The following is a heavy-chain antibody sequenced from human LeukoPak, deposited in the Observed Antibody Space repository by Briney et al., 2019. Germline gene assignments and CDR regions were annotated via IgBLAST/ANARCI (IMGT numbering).Heavy chain of an antibody. V-gene: IGHV4-59*01. CDR3: ARAPEIAAAHDY. J-gene: IGHJ4*02. CDR1: GGSISSYY. CDR2: ISYSGST. D-gene: IGHD6-13*01. Sequence: SETLSLTCTVSGGSISSYYWNWIRQPPGKGLEWIGYISYSGSTNYNPSLKSRVTISVDTSKNQFSLNLTSVAAADTAVYYCARAPEIAAAHDYWGQGTLVTVSS.